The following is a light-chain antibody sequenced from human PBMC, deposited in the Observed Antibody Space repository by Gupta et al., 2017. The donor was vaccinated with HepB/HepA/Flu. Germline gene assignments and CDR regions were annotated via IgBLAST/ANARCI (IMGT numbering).Light chain of an antibody. Sequence: EIVMTPSPDTLSVSPGERATLPCRASQTVLSHLAWYRHKQGQAPRLRIYLAATRDTGIPDRVSGSGCGTEFTLTISSRQSEDYAVDDYQQYKHCTTWTFGQGTKVEIK. J-gene: IGKJ1*01. CDR3: QQYKHCTTWT. V-gene: IGKV3-15*01. CDR2: LAA. CDR1: QTVLSH.